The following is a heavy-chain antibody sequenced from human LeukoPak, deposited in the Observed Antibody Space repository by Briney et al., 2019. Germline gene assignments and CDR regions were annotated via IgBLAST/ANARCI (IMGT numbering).Heavy chain of an antibody. CDR2: INGRGDNT. CDR1: GFTFSSYS. CDR3: AKDRVSPGFNLFDP. Sequence: GGSLRLSCAASGFTFSSYSMNWVRQAPGKGLEWVSAINGRGDNTYYADSVKGRFTISRDNSKSTLFLQMNSLRAEDTAIYYCAKDRVSPGFNLFDPWGQGTLVTVSS. D-gene: IGHD2/OR15-2a*01. J-gene: IGHJ5*02. V-gene: IGHV3-23*01.